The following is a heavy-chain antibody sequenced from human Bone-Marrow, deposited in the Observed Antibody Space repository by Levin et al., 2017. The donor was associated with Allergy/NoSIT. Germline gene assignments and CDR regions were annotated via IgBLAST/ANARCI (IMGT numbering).Heavy chain of an antibody. J-gene: IGHJ4*02. CDR2: IYPGDSDT. CDR1: GYSFISYW. D-gene: IGHD1-1*01. V-gene: IGHV5-51*01. Sequence: GESLKISCKASGYSFISYWIGWVRQMPGKGLECLGTIYPGDSDTRYNPSFEGQVTISVDKSISTAYLQWRSLRASDSAMYYWATSIVSTGTGFDSWGQGNLVTVSS. CDR3: ATSIVSTGTGFDS.